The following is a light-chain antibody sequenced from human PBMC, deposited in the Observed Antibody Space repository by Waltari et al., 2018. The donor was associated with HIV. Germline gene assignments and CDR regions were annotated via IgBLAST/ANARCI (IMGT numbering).Light chain of an antibody. Sequence: EIVLTQSRDTLSLSPGERATLSCRASQSVSTSYLAWYPQIPGQAPRLLIYSTSNRAAGIPDRVSGSGYSTDFTLTISRLDPEDFAVYYLQQSYRSPPGISFGEGTRLDIK. V-gene: IGKV3-20*01. CDR3: QQSYRSPPGIS. CDR1: QSVSTSY. J-gene: IGKJ5*01. CDR2: STS.